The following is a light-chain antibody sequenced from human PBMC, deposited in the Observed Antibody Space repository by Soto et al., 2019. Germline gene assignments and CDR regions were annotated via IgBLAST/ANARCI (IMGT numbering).Light chain of an antibody. CDR1: QSVTSSY. CDR2: GAS. V-gene: IGKV3-20*01. J-gene: IGKJ1*01. CDR3: QQYESFPGT. Sequence: EIVLTQSPGTLSLSPGERATLSCRASQSVTSSYLAWYQQKPGQAPRLLIYGASSRATGIPDRFSGSGSGTDFTLTVSRLEPEDFAVYYWQQYESFPGTFGQGTKVEVK.